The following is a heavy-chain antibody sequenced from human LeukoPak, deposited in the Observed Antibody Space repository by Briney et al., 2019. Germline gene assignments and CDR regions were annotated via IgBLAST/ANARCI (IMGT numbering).Heavy chain of an antibody. CDR2: INWNSGST. CDR3: ARDPVRDGYNYRPGDAFDI. V-gene: IGHV3-20*04. J-gene: IGHJ3*02. CDR1: GFTFDDYG. Sequence: GGSLRLSCAASGFTFDDYGMSWVRQAPGKGLEWVSGINWNSGSTGYADSVKGRFTISRDDAKNSLYLQMNSLRAEDTAVYYCARDPVRDGYNYRPGDAFDIWGQGTMVTVSS. D-gene: IGHD5-24*01.